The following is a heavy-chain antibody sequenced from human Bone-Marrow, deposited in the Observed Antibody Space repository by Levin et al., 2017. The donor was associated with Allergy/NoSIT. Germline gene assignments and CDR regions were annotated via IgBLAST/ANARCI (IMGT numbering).Heavy chain of an antibody. CDR3: AKGLGFLEWLELSAYFDY. Sequence: GESLKISCAASGFTFSSYGMHWVRQAPGKGLEWVAVISYDGSNKYYADSVKGRFTISRDNSKNTLYLQMNSLRAEDTAVYYCAKGLGFLEWLELSAYFDYWGQGTLVTVSS. CDR1: GFTFSSYG. V-gene: IGHV3-30*18. CDR2: ISYDGSNK. D-gene: IGHD3-3*01. J-gene: IGHJ4*02.